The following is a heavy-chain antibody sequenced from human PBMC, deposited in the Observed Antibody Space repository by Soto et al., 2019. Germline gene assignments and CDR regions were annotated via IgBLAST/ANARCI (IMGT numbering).Heavy chain of an antibody. J-gene: IGHJ5*02. D-gene: IGHD5-12*01. CDR1: GYTLTELS. Sequence: ASVKVSCKVSGYTLTELSMHWVRQAPGKGLEWMGGFDPEDGETIYAQKFQGRVTMTEDTSADTAYMELSSLRSEDTAVYYCATDHRSGTWFDPWGQGTLVTVSS. V-gene: IGHV1-24*01. CDR2: FDPEDGET. CDR3: ATDHRSGTWFDP.